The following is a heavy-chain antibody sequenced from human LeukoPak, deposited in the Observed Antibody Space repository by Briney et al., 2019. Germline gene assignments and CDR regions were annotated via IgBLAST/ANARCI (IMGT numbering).Heavy chain of an antibody. CDR1: GGSISSYY. V-gene: IGHV4-59*01. CDR3: ARGRVSDY. CDR2: IYYSGRT. J-gene: IGHJ4*02. Sequence: PSETLSLTCTVSGGSISSYYWSWVRQPPGKGLEWIGYIYYSGRTNYNPSLITRFTISVDTSKNLFSLKLSSVTAADTAVYYCARGRVSDYWGQGTLVTVSS. D-gene: IGHD6-13*01.